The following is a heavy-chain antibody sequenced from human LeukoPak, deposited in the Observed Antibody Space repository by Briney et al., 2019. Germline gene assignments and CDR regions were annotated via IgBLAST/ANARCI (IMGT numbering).Heavy chain of an antibody. D-gene: IGHD5-12*01. CDR2: IRSSSRTI. CDR3: AKEQRGYTGYAVGSWFDP. CDR1: GFTFSSYS. Sequence: PGGSLRLSCAASGFTFSSYSMNWVRQAPGKGLEWISYIRSSSRTIYYADSVKGRFTISRDNSKNTLYLQMNSLRAEDTAVYYCAKEQRGYTGYAVGSWFDPWGQGTLVAVSS. V-gene: IGHV3-48*01. J-gene: IGHJ5*02.